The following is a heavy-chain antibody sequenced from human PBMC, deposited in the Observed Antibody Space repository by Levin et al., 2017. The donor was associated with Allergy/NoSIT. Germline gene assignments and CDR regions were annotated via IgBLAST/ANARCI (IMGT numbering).Heavy chain of an antibody. Sequence: SETLSLTCAVSGGSLSGYYWTWIHQPPGKGLEWIGEINHSGSASYNPSLRSRVTMSVDTSKNQFSLNLISVTAADTAVYYCARLAGYSRGWYLPYWGQGTLVTVSS. CDR1: GGSLSGYY. CDR2: INHSGSA. J-gene: IGHJ4*02. CDR3: ARLAGYSRGWYLPY. D-gene: IGHD6-19*01. V-gene: IGHV4-34*01.